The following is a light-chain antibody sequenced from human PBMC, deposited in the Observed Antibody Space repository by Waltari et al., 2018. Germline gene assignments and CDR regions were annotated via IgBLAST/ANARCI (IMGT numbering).Light chain of an antibody. CDR2: EGS. Sequence: QSALTQPASVSGSPGQSLTIPCTGTNSDDGRYNLVSWYQQHPGKAPKVMIYEGSKRPAGVSNRFAGSKTGNTASLTISGLQAEDEADYYCCSYAGSSTWVFGGGTKRTVL. CDR1: NSDDGRYNL. V-gene: IGLV2-23*01. J-gene: IGLJ3*02. CDR3: CSYAGSSTWV.